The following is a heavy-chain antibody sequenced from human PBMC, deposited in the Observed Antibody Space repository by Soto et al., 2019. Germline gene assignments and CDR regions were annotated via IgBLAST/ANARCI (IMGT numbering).Heavy chain of an antibody. CDR2: ISHDGSHE. J-gene: IGHJ5*02. CDR1: GLTFSTSA. Sequence: GGSLRLSCGASGLTFSTSAMHWVRQAPGKGLEWVAMISHDGSHEYYGDSVKGRFSVSRDNSHNILHLQMNSLRIEDTAVYFCARNTDHRLVRGWLDPWGQGTLVTVSS. V-gene: IGHV3-30-3*01. CDR3: ARNTDHRLVRGWLDP. D-gene: IGHD3-10*01.